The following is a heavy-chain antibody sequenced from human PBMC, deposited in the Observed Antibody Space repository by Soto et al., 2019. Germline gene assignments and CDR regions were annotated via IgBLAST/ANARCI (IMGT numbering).Heavy chain of an antibody. CDR2: ISGSGGST. V-gene: IGHV3-23*01. D-gene: IGHD2-21*02. CDR3: AKDPIVVVTAVFDY. CDR1: GFTFSSYA. Sequence: PXESRRLSGAASGFTFSSYAMSWVRQAPGKGLEWVSAISGSGGSTYYAASVKGRFTISRDNSKNTLYLQMNSLRAEDTAVYYCAKDPIVVVTAVFDYWGQGTLVTVSS. J-gene: IGHJ4*02.